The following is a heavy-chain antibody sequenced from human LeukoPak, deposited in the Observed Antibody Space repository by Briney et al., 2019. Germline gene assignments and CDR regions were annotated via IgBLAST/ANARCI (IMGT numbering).Heavy chain of an antibody. D-gene: IGHD3-16*01. CDR3: ATGKGDDYPDY. Sequence: SVKVSCKASGGTFSSYAISWVRQAPGQGLEWMGGIIPIFGTANYAQRFQGRVTITTDESTSTAYMELSSLRSEDTAVYYCATGKGDDYPDYWGQGTLVTVSS. CDR1: GGTFSSYA. CDR2: IIPIFGTA. V-gene: IGHV1-69*05. J-gene: IGHJ4*02.